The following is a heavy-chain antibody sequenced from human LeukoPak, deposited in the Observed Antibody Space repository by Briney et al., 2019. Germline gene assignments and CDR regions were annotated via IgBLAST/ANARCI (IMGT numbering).Heavy chain of an antibody. V-gene: IGHV1-69*13. CDR3: AREYCSSTSCYGGYFDY. D-gene: IGHD2-2*01. Sequence: SVKVFCKASGGTFSSYAISWVRQAPGQGLEWMGGIIPIFGTANYAQKFQGRVTITADESTSTAYMELSSLRSEDTAVYYCAREYCSSTSCYGGYFDYWGQGTLVTVSS. CDR2: IIPIFGTA. CDR1: GGTFSSYA. J-gene: IGHJ4*02.